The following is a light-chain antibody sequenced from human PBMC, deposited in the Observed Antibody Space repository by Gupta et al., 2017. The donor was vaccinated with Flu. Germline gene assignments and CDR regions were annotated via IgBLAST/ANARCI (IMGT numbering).Light chain of an antibody. Sequence: EIVLTQSPTILSVSPGVRVTLSCRASHSIITNLAWYQQRPGLPPRLRVYCASTRATGVPARFSGSGSGKEFTLTISSLQSEDSAIYYCQQYNYGPPLTFGGGAKVEIK. CDR3: QQYNYGPPLT. V-gene: IGKV3-15*01. CDR1: HSIITN. CDR2: CAS. J-gene: IGKJ4*01.